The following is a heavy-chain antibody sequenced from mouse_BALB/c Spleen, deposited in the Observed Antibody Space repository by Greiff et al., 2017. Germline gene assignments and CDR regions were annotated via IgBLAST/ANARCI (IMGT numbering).Heavy chain of an antibody. CDR1: GYAFTNYL. Sequence: VQLQQSGAELVRPGTSVKVSCKASGYAFTNYLMEWVKQRPGQGLEWIGVINPGSGGTIYNEKFKGKATLTADKSSSTAYMQLSSLTSDDSAVYCCASERDNVDYAMDYWGQGTSVTVSS. CDR3: ASERDNVDYAMDY. V-gene: IGHV1-54*01. D-gene: IGHD3-3*01. CDR2: INPGSGGT. J-gene: IGHJ4*01.